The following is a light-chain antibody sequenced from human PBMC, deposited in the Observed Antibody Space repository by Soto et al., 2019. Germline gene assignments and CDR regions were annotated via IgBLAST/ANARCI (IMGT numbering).Light chain of an antibody. CDR3: QHRSNWPLT. CDR1: QSVSSY. V-gene: IGKV3-11*01. CDR2: DAS. Sequence: EIVLTQSPATLTLSPGERATLSCRASQSVSSYLAWYQQKPGQAPRLLIYDASNRATGIPARFSGSGSGTDFTLTISSLEPEDFAVYYCQHRSNWPLTFGGGTKVEIK. J-gene: IGKJ4*01.